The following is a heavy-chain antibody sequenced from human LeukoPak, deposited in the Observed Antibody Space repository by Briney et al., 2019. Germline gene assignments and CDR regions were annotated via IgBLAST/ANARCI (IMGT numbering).Heavy chain of an antibody. J-gene: IGHJ4*02. CDR3: ARSSTPLQSFDY. CDR1: GGSISSYY. Sequence: SETLSLTCTVSGGSISSYYWSWIRQPPGKGLEWIGYIYYSGSTNYNPSPKSRVTISVDTSKNQFSLKLSSVTAADTAVYYCARSSTPLQSFDYWGQGTLVTVSS. V-gene: IGHV4-59*01. D-gene: IGHD2-15*01. CDR2: IYYSGST.